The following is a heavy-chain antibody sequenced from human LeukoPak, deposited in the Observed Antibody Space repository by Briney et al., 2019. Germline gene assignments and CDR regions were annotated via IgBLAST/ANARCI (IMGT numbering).Heavy chain of an antibody. J-gene: IGHJ4*02. Sequence: ASVKVSCKVSGYTLTELSMHWVRQAPGKGLEWMGGFDPEDGKTIYAQKFQGRVTMTEDTSTDTAYMELSSLRSEDTAVYYCATATGRVVPARGCGQGTLVTVSS. CDR3: ATATGRVVPARG. V-gene: IGHV1-24*01. D-gene: IGHD2-2*01. CDR2: FDPEDGKT. CDR1: GYTLTELS.